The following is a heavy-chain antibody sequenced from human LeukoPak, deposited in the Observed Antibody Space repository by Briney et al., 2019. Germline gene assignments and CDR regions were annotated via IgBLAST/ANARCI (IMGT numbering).Heavy chain of an antibody. D-gene: IGHD2-2*01. CDR2: ITSSSSTI. J-gene: IGHJ5*02. V-gene: IGHV3-48*01. CDR1: GFTFSSYS. Sequence: QPGGSLRLSCAASGFTFSSYSMNWVRQAPGKGLEWISYITSSSSTIYYADSVKGRFTISRDNAKSSLYLQMNSLRAEDTAVYYCARVNAYQLLSAWFDPWGQGTLVTVSS. CDR3: ARVNAYQLLSAWFDP.